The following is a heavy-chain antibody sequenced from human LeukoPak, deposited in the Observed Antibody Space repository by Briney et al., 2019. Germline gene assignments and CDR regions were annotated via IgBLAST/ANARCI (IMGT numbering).Heavy chain of an antibody. J-gene: IGHJ4*02. D-gene: IGHD5-18*01. Sequence: GASVKVSCKASGYTFTSYDINWVRQAPGQGLEWMGWINPNSGGTNYAQKFRGRVTMTRDTSISTAYMELSRLRSDDTAVYYCARTIKDTAMAPFDYWGQGTLVTVSS. CDR2: INPNSGGT. V-gene: IGHV1-2*02. CDR1: GYTFTSYD. CDR3: ARTIKDTAMAPFDY.